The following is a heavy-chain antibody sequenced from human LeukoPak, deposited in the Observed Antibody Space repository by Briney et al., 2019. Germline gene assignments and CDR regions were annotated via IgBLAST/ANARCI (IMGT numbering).Heavy chain of an antibody. D-gene: IGHD5-24*01. J-gene: IGHJ6*02. CDR3: ARGWHYYGMDV. CDR1: GGSIISYY. CDR2: VYTSGNT. Sequence: SETLSLTCTVSGGSIISYYWNWIRQPAGKGMEWIGRVYTSGNTNYNPSFKSPVTMSLDTSKNQFSLKLSSVTAADTAVYYCARGWHYYGMDVWGQGTTVTVSS. V-gene: IGHV4-4*07.